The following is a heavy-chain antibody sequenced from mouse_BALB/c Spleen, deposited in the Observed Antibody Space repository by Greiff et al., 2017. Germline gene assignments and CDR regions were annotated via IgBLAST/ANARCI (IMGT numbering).Heavy chain of an antibody. J-gene: IGHJ3*01. CDR3: ARCEVAY. CDR1: GYTFTSYW. CDR2: INPSTGYT. Sequence: QVQLKQSGAELAKPGASVKMSCKASGYTFTSYWMHWVKQRPGQGLEWIGYINPSTGYTEYNQKFKDKTTLTADKSSSTAYMQLSSLTSEDSAVYYCARCEVAYWGQGTLVTVSA. V-gene: IGHV1-7*01.